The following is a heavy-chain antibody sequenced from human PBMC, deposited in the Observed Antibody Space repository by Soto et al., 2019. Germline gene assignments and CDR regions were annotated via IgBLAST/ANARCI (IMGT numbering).Heavy chain of an antibody. CDR1: GDSISSGYW. V-gene: IGHV4-4*02. CDR2: ISPSGSP. J-gene: IGHJ4*02. D-gene: IGHD1-1*01. CDR3: ASGGGGERVEGDYFDY. Sequence: HVQLQESGPGLVNPSGTLSLTGAVSGDSISSGYWWTWVRQTTTKGQEWIGEISPSGSPNYNPSLKSRVTISVDKSKNQFSLTVISVTAADTAVYYCASGGGGERVEGDYFDYWGPGTLVTVSS.